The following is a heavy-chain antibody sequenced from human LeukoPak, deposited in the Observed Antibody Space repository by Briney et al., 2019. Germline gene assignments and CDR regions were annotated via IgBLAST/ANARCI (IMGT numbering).Heavy chain of an antibody. D-gene: IGHD3-10*01. J-gene: IGHJ4*02. V-gene: IGHV3-23*01. CDR3: AKRGVVIRGLLVIGYHQEAYHYDF. CDR1: GISLSNYA. Sequence: GGSLRLSCVVSGISLSNYAMTWVRQAPGKGLEWVSYISERGGSTTYADSVKGRFTISRDTSLNTLYLQMNNLRAEDTAVYFCAKRGVVIRGLLVIGYHQEAYHYDFWGQGVLVTGSS. CDR2: ISERGGST.